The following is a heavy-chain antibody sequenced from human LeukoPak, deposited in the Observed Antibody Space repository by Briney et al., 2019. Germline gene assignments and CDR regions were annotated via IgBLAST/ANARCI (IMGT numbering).Heavy chain of an antibody. Sequence: TLSLTLAFCVGFHRGYYCSWIRQPRAKGREGMGDIKHSGSTNYNPSLKSRSTISVDTSKNQLYLKLISVTAADTAVYYGARMTTVTTGWFDPWGQGTLVTVSS. CDR3: ARMTTVTTGWFDP. D-gene: IGHD4-11*01. CDR2: IKHSGST. CDR1: VGFHRGYY. V-gene: IGHV4-34*01. J-gene: IGHJ5*02.